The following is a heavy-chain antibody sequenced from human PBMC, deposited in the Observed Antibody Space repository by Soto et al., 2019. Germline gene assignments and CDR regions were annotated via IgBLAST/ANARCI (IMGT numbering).Heavy chain of an antibody. CDR2: IYYSGST. D-gene: IGHD3-3*01. J-gene: IGHJ6*03. V-gene: IGHV4-59*01. CDR3: GRQGSYEFWSGYYSIGEYYYYYIDV. CDR1: GGSISSCY. Sequence: PSETLSLTCTVSGGSISSCYWSWIRQPPGKGLEWIGYIYYSGSTNYNPSLKSRVTISVDTSKNQFSLKLSSVTAADTAVYYCGRQGSYEFWSGYYSIGEYYYYYIDVWGKGTTVTVSS.